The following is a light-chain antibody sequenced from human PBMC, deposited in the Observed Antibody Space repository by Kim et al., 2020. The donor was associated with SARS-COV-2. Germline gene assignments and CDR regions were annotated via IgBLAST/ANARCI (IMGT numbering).Light chain of an antibody. J-gene: IGLJ2*01. V-gene: IGLV3-19*01. CDR3: NSRDSSGNHVI. CDR2: GKK. CDR1: GLRSYY. Sequence: ALGQTVRITCRGDGLRSYYGNRYQQRPGQAPALVLYGKKNRPSGIPDRFSASGSGDTASLIITGAQAEDEAEYYCNSRDSSGNHVIFGGGTQLTVL.